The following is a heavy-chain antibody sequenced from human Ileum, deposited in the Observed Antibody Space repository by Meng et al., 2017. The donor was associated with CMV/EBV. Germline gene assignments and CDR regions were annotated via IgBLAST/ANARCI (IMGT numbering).Heavy chain of an antibody. Sequence: SGFTFSSYWLHWVRQAPGKGLVWVSRIDDDGRSITYAESVKGRFTISKDKAKNTVYLQMNSLRDEDTAVYYCARGPRIGSTYGLDPWGQGTLVTVSS. CDR1: GFTFSSYW. CDR2: IDDDGRSI. V-gene: IGHV3-74*01. D-gene: IGHD3-10*01. J-gene: IGHJ5*02. CDR3: ARGPRIGSTYGLDP.